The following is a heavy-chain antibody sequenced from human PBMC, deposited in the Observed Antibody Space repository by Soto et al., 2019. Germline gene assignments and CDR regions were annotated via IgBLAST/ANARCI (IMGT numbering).Heavy chain of an antibody. CDR2: IYYSGNT. CDR3: ARGRGYVYGSNFYGLDV. J-gene: IGHJ6*02. Sequence: PXETLSLTCSVSGGSIISGYYYWSWIRQPPGKGLEWIGNIYYSGNTYYNPSLKSRLIISIDTSKNQFSLKMTSVTAADAAVYYCARGRGYVYGSNFYGLDVWGQGTTVTVSS. CDR1: GGSIISGYYY. D-gene: IGHD6-25*01. V-gene: IGHV4-30-4*01.